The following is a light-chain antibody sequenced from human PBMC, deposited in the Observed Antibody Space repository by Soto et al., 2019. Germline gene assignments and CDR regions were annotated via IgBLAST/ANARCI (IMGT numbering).Light chain of an antibody. J-gene: IGKJ4*02. CDR1: QSVASNY. Sequence: EIVLTQSPGTLSLSLGDRATLSCWASQSVASNYLAWYQQRPGQAPRLLIYGASTRATGVPDRFSGSGSGTDFTLTISRLEPEDFAVYFCQQYAASPLMFRGGTKVEIK. V-gene: IGKV3-20*01. CDR2: GAS. CDR3: QQYAASPLM.